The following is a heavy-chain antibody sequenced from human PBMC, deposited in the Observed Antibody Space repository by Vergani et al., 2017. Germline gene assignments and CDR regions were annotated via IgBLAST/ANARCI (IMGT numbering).Heavy chain of an antibody. Sequence: QVQLVQSGAEVKKPGSSVKVSCKASGGTFSSYAISWVRQAPGQGLEWMGWISAYNGNTNYAQKLQRRVTMTTDTSTSTAYMELRSLRSDDTAVYYCARDPDIVVVPAAPYYYYYYGMDVWGQGTTVTVSS. CDR2: ISAYNGNT. CDR3: ARDPDIVVVPAAPYYYYYYGMDV. J-gene: IGHJ6*02. V-gene: IGHV1-18*01. CDR1: GGTFSSYA. D-gene: IGHD2-2*01.